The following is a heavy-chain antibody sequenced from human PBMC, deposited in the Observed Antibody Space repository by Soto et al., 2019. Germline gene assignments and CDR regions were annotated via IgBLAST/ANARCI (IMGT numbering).Heavy chain of an antibody. CDR3: ANLIVFHSSYYHDY. CDR1: GVPFSGYY. V-gene: IGHV4-34*01. D-gene: IGHD1-26*01. CDR2: INHSGNT. J-gene: IGHJ4*01. Sequence: SETLSLTCAVYGVPFSGYYWSWIRQSPGKGLEWIGEINHSGNTNYNPSRKSRVTMLVDTSKNQFSLSLSSVTAADTAVYYCANLIVFHSSYYHDYWGHGTLVTVS.